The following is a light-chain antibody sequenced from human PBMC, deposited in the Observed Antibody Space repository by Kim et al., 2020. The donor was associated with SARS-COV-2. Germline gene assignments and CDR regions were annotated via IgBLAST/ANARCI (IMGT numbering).Light chain of an antibody. CDR3: NSRDSSGNHYV. CDR2: SKN. J-gene: IGLJ1*01. V-gene: IGLV3-19*01. CDR1: SLRTYY. Sequence: ALGQTVRFPSRGDSLRTYYASWYQQKPGQAPILVMYSKNNRPSGIPDRFSGSSSGNTATLTITGAQAEDEADYYCNSRDSSGNHYVFGPGTKVTVL.